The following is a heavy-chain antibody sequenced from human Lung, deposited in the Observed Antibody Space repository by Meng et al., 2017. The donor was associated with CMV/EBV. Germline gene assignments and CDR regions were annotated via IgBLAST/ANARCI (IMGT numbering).Heavy chain of an antibody. J-gene: IGHJ4*02. CDR1: GFTFSTYY. V-gene: IGHV3-13*01. Sequence: GGSXRLXCTASGFTFSTYYFHWVRQPTGKGLEWVSSIGTVGDTYSIGSVKGRFIISREDAKNSVYLQMNGLRDGDTGLYYCARARSPTHFDYWGQGAVVTVSS. CDR3: ARARSPTHFDY. CDR2: IGTVGDT.